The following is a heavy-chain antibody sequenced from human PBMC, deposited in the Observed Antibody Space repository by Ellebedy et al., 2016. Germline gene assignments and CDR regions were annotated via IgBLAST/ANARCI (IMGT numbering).Heavy chain of an antibody. CDR1: GFTFSSYA. Sequence: GESLKISXAASGFTFSSYAMSWVRQAPGKGLEWVSAISGSGGSTYYADSVKGRFTISRDNSKTTLYLQMNNLRAEDTAVYSCARHLDWDLLRLDYWGQGTLVTVSS. V-gene: IGHV3-23*01. CDR2: ISGSGGST. D-gene: IGHD3-9*01. CDR3: ARHLDWDLLRLDY. J-gene: IGHJ4*02.